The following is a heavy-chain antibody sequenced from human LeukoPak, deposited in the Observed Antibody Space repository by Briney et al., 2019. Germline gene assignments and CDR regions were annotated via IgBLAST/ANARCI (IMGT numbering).Heavy chain of an antibody. V-gene: IGHV5-51*01. CDR3: ARVFSEYSSSPHFDY. CDR2: IYPGDSDT. J-gene: IGHJ4*02. Sequence: GESLKISCKGSGYSFTSYWTGWVRQMPGKGLEWMGIIYPGDSDTRYSPSFQGQVTISADKSISTAYLQWSSLKASDTAMYYCARVFSEYSSSPHFDYWGQGTLVTVSS. D-gene: IGHD6-6*01. CDR1: GYSFTSYW.